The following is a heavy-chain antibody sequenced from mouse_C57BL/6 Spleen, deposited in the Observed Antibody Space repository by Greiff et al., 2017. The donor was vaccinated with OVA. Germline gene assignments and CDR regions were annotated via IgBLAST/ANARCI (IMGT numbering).Heavy chain of an antibody. Sequence: VQLQQSGPELVKPGASVKISCKASGYSFTDYNMNWVKQSHGKSLEWIGVINPNYGTTSYNQKFKGKATLTVDQSSSTAYMQLNSLTSEDSAVYYCASPHYYGSSWDWYFDVWGTGTTVTVSS. CDR2: INPNYGTT. CDR3: ASPHYYGSSWDWYFDV. J-gene: IGHJ1*03. V-gene: IGHV1-39*01. CDR1: GYSFTDYN. D-gene: IGHD1-1*01.